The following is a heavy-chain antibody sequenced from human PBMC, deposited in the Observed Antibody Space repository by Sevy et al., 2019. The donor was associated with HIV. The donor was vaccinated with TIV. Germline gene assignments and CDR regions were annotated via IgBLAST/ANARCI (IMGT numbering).Heavy chain of an antibody. J-gene: IGHJ4*02. V-gene: IGHV3-48*03. Sequence: GGSLRLSCAASGFTFNIYEMNWVCQAPGKGLEWVSYISSSFSIYYADSVKGRFTISRDNAKNSLYLQMNSLRAEDTAVYYCTNYVHYWGQGTLVTVSS. CDR1: GFTFNIYE. CDR3: TNYVHY. CDR2: ISSSFSI.